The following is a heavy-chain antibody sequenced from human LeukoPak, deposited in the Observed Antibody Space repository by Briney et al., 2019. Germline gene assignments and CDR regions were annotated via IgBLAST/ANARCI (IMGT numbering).Heavy chain of an antibody. CDR2: IKQDGSQK. J-gene: IGHJ4*02. CDR3: ARIGYSSSGFDY. V-gene: IGHV3-7*01. D-gene: IGHD6-13*01. CDR1: GFTFSTYW. Sequence: GGSLRLSCAASGFTFSTYWMSWVRQAPGKGLEWVANIKQDGSQKYSVDSVKGRFTSSRDNAKNSLLLQMNSLRVDDTAMYYCARIGYSSSGFDYWGQGTLVTVSS.